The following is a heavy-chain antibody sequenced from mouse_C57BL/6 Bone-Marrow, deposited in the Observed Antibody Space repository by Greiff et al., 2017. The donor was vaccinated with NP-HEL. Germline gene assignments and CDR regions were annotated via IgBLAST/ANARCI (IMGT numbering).Heavy chain of an antibody. D-gene: IGHD2-4*01. CDR2: ISNGGGST. Sequence: EVKLMESGGGLVQPGGSLKLSCAASGFTFSDYYMYWVRQTPEKRLEWVAYISNGGGSTYYPDTVKGRFTISRDNAKNTLYLQMSRLKSEDTAMYYCARQGGYDYDGGFDYWGQGTTLTVSS. V-gene: IGHV5-12*01. CDR1: GFTFSDYY. CDR3: ARQGGYDYDGGFDY. J-gene: IGHJ2*01.